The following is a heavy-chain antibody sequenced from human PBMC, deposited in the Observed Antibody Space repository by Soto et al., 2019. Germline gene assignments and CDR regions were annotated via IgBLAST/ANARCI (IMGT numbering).Heavy chain of an antibody. D-gene: IGHD5-12*01. J-gene: IGHJ6*03. CDR1: GGSISSYY. CDR3: ARRKGYSGYDYYYYYYMDV. CDR2: IYYSGST. V-gene: IGHV4-59*08. Sequence: SENLSLTCTVSGGSISSYYWSWIRQPPGKGLEWIGYIYYSGSTNYNPSLKSRVTISVDTSKNQFSLKLSSVTAADTAVYYCARRKGYSGYDYYYYYYMDVWGKGTTVTVSS.